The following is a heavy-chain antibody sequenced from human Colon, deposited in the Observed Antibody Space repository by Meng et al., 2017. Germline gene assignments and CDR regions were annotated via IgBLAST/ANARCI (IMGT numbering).Heavy chain of an antibody. CDR1: GYTFTSYT. CDR3: ASAHYDSSGSVDY. J-gene: IGHJ4*02. CDR2: INTGNGYT. Sequence: QVQLIQSGAEVKRPGASVKVSCEASGYTFTSYTMHWVRQAPGQRLEWMGWINTGNGYTKYSQKFQDRVTITRDTSASTAYMELSSLRSEDTAVYYCASAHYDSSGSVDYWGQGTLVTVSS. V-gene: IGHV1-3*04. D-gene: IGHD3-22*01.